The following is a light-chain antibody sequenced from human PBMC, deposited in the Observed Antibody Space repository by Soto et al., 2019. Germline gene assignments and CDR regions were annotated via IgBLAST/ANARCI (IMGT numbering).Light chain of an antibody. CDR2: SAS. CDR3: QQSFSAPRT. V-gene: IGKV1-39*01. Sequence: DIQMSQSPSSLSASVGDSVTITCRASETIIDYLNWYQQQPGEAPKLLIFSASSLHSGIPSRFRGSGSGTHFTLTISSLQPEDLATYFGQQSFSAPRTFGQGTKLQAK. J-gene: IGKJ2*01. CDR1: ETIIDY.